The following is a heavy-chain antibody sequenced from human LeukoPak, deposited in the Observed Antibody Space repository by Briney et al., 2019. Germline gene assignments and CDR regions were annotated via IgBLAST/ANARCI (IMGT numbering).Heavy chain of an antibody. V-gene: IGHV1-69*13. J-gene: IGHJ4*02. CDR1: GGTFSSYA. CDR2: IIPIFGTA. D-gene: IGHD3-10*01. Sequence: ASVKVSCKASGGTFSSYAISWARQAPGQGLEWMGGIIPIFGTANYAQKFQGRVTITADESTSTAYMELSSLRSEDTAVYYCVLYYYGSGSPDYWGQGTLVTVSS. CDR3: VLYYYGSGSPDY.